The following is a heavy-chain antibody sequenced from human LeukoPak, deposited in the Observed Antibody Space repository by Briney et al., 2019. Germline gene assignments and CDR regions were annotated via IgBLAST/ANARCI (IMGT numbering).Heavy chain of an antibody. V-gene: IGHV1-18*01. CDR2: ISPHTYTT. CDR1: GYTFNNFV. J-gene: IGHJ4*02. Sequence: ASVTISCKASGYTFNNFVISWVRQAPGQGLEWVGWISPHTYTTKYAQKVQGRLTMTTDASTTTVYMELRSLRFDDTAAYFCARGQSMYYWGQGTPVTVSS. CDR3: ARGQSMYY. D-gene: IGHD3-16*01.